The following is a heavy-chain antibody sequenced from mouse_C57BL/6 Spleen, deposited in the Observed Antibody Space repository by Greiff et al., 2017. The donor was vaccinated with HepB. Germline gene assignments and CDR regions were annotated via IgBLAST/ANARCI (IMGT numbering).Heavy chain of an antibody. J-gene: IGHJ4*01. CDR2: INPGSGGT. D-gene: IGHD1-1*01. V-gene: IGHV1-54*01. CDR1: GYAFTNYL. CDR3: ASRYYGSSYAMDY. Sequence: QVHVKQSGAELVRPGTSVKVSCKASGYAFTNYLIEWVKQRPGQGLEWIGVINPGSGGTNYNEKFKGKATLTADKSSSTAYMQLSSLTSEDSAVYFCASRYYGSSYAMDYWGQGTSVTVSS.